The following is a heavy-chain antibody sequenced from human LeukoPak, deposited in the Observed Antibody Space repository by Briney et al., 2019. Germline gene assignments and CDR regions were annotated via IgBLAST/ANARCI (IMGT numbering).Heavy chain of an antibody. CDR2: ISWDGGST. D-gene: IGHD4-17*01. J-gene: IGHJ6*03. CDR3: AKDSGYGDYLGGYYYMDV. CDR1: GFTFDDYT. V-gene: IGHV3-43*01. Sequence: GGSLRLSCAASGFTFDDYTMHWVRQAPGKGLEWVSLISWDGGSTYYADSVKGRFTISRDNSKNSLYLQMNSLRTEDTALYYCAKDSGYGDYLGGYYYMDVWGKGTTVTVSS.